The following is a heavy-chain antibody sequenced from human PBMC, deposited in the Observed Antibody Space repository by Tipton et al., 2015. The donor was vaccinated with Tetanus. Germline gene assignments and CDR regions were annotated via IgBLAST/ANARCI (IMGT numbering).Heavy chain of an antibody. J-gene: IGHJ4*02. CDR2: ITGGGTST. CDR1: GFTFSNNY. V-gene: IGHV3-11*04. Sequence: SLRLSCAASGFTFSNNYMSWIRQAPGKGLEWISYITGGGTSTFYADSVRGRFTISRDNAKKSLFLQMNSLRDEDTAVYYCAREQSGSYAVFDYWGQGALVTVPS. CDR3: AREQSGSYAVFDY. D-gene: IGHD3-16*01.